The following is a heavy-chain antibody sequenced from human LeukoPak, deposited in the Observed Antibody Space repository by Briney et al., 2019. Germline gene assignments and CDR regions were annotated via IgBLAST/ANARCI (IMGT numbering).Heavy chain of an antibody. CDR3: AKVDYWSPENYFDS. CDR2: ISSSSSYT. D-gene: IGHD1-1*01. V-gene: IGHV3-11*03. CDR1: GFTFSDYY. Sequence: GGSLRLSCAASGFTFSDYYMSWIRQAPGKGLEWVSYISSSSSYTNYADSVKGRFTISRDNAKNSLYLQMNSLRAEDTAVYYCAKVDYWSPENYFDSWGQGILVTVSS. J-gene: IGHJ4*02.